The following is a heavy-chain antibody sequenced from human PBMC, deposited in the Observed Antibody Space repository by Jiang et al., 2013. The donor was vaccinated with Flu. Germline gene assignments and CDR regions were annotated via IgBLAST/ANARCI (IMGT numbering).Heavy chain of an antibody. D-gene: IGHD6-19*01. CDR3: ARDSIAVAGKAPGAFDI. Sequence: LLKPSETLSLTCAVYGGSFSGYYWSWIRQPPGKGLEWIGEINHSGSTNYNPSLKSRVTISVDTSKNQFSLKLSSVTAADTAVYYCARDSIAVAGKAPGAFDIWGQGTMVTVSS. CDR2: INHSGST. J-gene: IGHJ3*02. CDR1: GGSFSGYY. V-gene: IGHV4-34*01.